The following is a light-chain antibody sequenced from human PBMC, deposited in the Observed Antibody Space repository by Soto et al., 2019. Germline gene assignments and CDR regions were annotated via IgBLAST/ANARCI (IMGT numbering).Light chain of an antibody. Sequence: EIVLTQSPGTLSLSPGERATLSCRASQSVSSIYLAWYQQKPGQAPRLLIYGASSRATGIPDRFSGRGSGTDFTLTISRLEPEDFAVYYCQQYGSSPPYTFGQGTKLENK. J-gene: IGKJ2*01. CDR1: QSVSSIY. CDR3: QQYGSSPPYT. V-gene: IGKV3-20*01. CDR2: GAS.